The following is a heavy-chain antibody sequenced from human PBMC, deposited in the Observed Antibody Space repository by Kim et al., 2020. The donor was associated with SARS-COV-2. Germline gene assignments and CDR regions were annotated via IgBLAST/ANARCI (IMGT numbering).Heavy chain of an antibody. D-gene: IGHD3-3*01. CDR3: ARAPITSRDYYYGMDV. J-gene: IGHJ6*02. V-gene: IGHV5-51*01. Sequence: GESLKISCKGSGYSFTSYWIGWVRQMPGKGLEWMGIIYPGDSDTRYSPSFQGQVTISADKSISTAYLQWSSLKASDTAMYYCARAPITSRDYYYGMDVWGQGTTVTVSS. CDR1: GYSFTSYW. CDR2: IYPGDSDT.